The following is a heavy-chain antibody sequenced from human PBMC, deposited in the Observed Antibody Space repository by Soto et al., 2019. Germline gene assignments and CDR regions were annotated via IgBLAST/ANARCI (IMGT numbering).Heavy chain of an antibody. J-gene: IGHJ4*02. V-gene: IGHV4-31*01. CDR1: DDSIDTFGFY. CDR3: ARQWGKQWDY. CDR2: ISYSGNT. Sequence: SETLSLTCTVSDDSIDTFGFYWNWIRQVPGKGLEWIGHISYSGNTYFNPSLKNLALILLDTSKRQFSLNLNSLTAADTAVYYCARQWGKQWDYWGQGTLVTVSS. D-gene: IGHD3-16*01.